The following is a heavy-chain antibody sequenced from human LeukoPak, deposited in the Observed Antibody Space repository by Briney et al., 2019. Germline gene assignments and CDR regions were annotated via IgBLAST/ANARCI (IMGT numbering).Heavy chain of an antibody. J-gene: IGHJ4*02. V-gene: IGHV3-74*01. CDR3: ARGPIAAAGVDY. CDR1: GFTFSIYW. Sequence: PGGSLRLSCAASGFTFSIYWMHWVRPAPGKGLVWVSRINSDGSSTTYADSVKGRFTISRDNAKNTLYLQMNSLRAEDTAVYYCARGPIAAAGVDYWGQGTLVTVSS. D-gene: IGHD6-13*01. CDR2: INSDGSST.